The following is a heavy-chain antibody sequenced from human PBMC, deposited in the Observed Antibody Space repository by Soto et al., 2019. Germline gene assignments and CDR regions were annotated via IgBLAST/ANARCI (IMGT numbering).Heavy chain of an antibody. V-gene: IGHV4-59*08. Sequence: SETLSLTCTVSGGSISSYYWSWIRQPPGKGLEWIGYIYYSGSTNYNPSLKSRVTISVDTSKNQFSLKLSSVTAADTAVYYCARQSTVTTFDPWGQGTLVTVSS. CDR2: IYYSGST. CDR3: ARQSTVTTFDP. CDR1: GGSISSYY. D-gene: IGHD4-17*01. J-gene: IGHJ5*02.